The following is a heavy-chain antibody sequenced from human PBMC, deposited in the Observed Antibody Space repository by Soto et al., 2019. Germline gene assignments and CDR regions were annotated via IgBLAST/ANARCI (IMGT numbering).Heavy chain of an antibody. V-gene: IGHV3-23*01. CDR3: AKSRYADSSGDYYDF. Sequence: PWWSLRLSCAASGFTFSNYAMSWVRQAPGKGLEWVSGIGGRGTSSYYADSVKGRFAISRDNSYNTLFLQLHSLRAEDTAVYYCAKSRYADSSGDYYDFWGQGTRVTVSS. CDR1: GFTFSNYA. D-gene: IGHD3-22*01. J-gene: IGHJ4*02. CDR2: IGGRGTSS.